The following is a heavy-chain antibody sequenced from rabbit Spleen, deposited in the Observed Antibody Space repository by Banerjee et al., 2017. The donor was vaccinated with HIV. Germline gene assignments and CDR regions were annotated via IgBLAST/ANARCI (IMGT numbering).Heavy chain of an antibody. D-gene: IGHD4-1*01. J-gene: IGHJ3*01. CDR2: IYTSSGNT. Sequence: QSLEESGGDMVKPGASLTLTCTASGFSFSTSYYICWVRQAPGKGPEWIGCIYTSSGNTYYASWVNGRFTISSDNAQSTVDLKMASLTAADTATYFCARAIVPWLGLTRLDLWGQGTLVTVS. CDR3: ARAIVPWLGLTRLDL. V-gene: IGHV1S40*01. CDR1: GFSFSTSYY.